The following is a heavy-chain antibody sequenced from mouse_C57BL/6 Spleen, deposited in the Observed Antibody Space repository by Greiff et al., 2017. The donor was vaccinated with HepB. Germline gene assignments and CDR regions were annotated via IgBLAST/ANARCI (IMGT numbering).Heavy chain of an antibody. CDR3: ARGGGYYDLMDY. CDR1: GYAFSSSW. CDR2: IYPGDGDT. V-gene: IGHV1-82*01. Sequence: QVQLQQSGPELVKPGASVKISCKASGYAFSSSWMNWVKQRPGKGLEWIGRIYPGDGDTNYNGKFKGKATLTADKSSSTAYMQLSSLTSEDSAVYFCARGGGYYDLMDYWGQGTSVTVSS. D-gene: IGHD2-4*01. J-gene: IGHJ4*01.